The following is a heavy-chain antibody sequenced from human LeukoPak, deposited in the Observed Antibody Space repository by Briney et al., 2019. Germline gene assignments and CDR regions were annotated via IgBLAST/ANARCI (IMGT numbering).Heavy chain of an antibody. Sequence: SETLSLTCTVSGDSLNTYYWTWIRQTPGKELEWIGFVASSGTSNYNPSLKSRVVISIDTSKNQFSLALTSVTPADTAVYYCARDRLYYFDYWGQGTLVTVSS. CDR3: ARDRLYYFDY. CDR1: GDSLNTYY. CDR2: VASSGTS. J-gene: IGHJ4*02. V-gene: IGHV4-59*01.